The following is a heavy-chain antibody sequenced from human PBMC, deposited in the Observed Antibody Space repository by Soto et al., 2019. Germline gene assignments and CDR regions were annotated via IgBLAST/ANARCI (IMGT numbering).Heavy chain of an antibody. V-gene: IGHV4-31*03. Sequence: QVQLQESGPGLVKPSQTLSLTCTVSGGSFSSGDYHWSWIRQHPGKGLQWIGYIYYNGRTYYNPSLKSRVTMSVDTSRNEFSLKLSSVTAADTAVYYCARWPEGSEIGAYFDCWGQGALVTVSS. J-gene: IGHJ4*02. CDR3: ARWPEGSEIGAYFDC. CDR2: IYYNGRT. D-gene: IGHD1-26*01. CDR1: GGSFSSGDYH.